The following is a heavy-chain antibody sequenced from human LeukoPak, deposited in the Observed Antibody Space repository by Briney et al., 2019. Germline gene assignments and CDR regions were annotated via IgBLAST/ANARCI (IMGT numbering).Heavy chain of an antibody. D-gene: IGHD3-10*01. CDR3: VRSPQLDP. V-gene: IGHV4-59*03. Sequence: SETLSLTCTVSGGSISSYYWSWVRQPPGKGLEWIGYVQNSVTSYTDNPSLQSRVTISVDTSKNQFSLQVTSVTAADTAVYYCVRSPQLDPWGPGILVTVSS. CDR2: VQNSVTSY. J-gene: IGHJ5*02. CDR1: GGSISSYY.